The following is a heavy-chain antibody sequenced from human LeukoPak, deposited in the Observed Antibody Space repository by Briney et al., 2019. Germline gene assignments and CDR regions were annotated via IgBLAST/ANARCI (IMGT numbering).Heavy chain of an antibody. V-gene: IGHV4-31*03. D-gene: IGHD2-2*01. J-gene: IGHJ5*02. Sequence: SETLSLTCTVSGGSISSGGYYWSWLRQHPGKGLEWIGYIYYSGSTYYNPSLKSRVTISVDTSKNQFSLKLSSVTAADTAVYYCARALVVPATNWFDPWGQGTLVTVSS. CDR1: GGSISSGGYY. CDR2: IYYSGST. CDR3: ARALVVPATNWFDP.